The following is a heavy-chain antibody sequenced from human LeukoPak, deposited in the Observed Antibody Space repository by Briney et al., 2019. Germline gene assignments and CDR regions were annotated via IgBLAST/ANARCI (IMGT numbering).Heavy chain of an antibody. J-gene: IGHJ4*02. CDR1: GGSISSYY. Sequence: SETLSLTCTVSGGSISSYYWSWIRQPAGKGLEWIGRIYTSGSTNYNPSLRRRVTISLEMSKHQFSLNLTSVTAADTAVYYCASNTGTVFDYWGQGALVTDSS. V-gene: IGHV4-4*07. D-gene: IGHD7-27*01. CDR2: IYTSGST. CDR3: ASNTGTVFDY.